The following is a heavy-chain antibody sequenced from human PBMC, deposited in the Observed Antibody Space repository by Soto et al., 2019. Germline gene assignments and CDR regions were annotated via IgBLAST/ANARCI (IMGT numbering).Heavy chain of an antibody. V-gene: IGHV3-23*01. Sequence: EVQLLESGGGLVQPGGSLRLSCAASGFTFSSYAMSWVRQAPGKGLEWVSAISGSGGSTYYADSVKGRFTTSRDNSKNTLYLQMNSLRAEDTAVYYCAKDPKGIAAAGTRWFDPWGQGTLVTVSS. CDR3: AKDPKGIAAAGTRWFDP. J-gene: IGHJ5*02. CDR2: ISGSGGST. CDR1: GFTFSSYA. D-gene: IGHD6-13*01.